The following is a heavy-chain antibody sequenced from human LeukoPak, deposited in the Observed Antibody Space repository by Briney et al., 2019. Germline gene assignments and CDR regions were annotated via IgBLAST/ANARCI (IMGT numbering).Heavy chain of an antibody. J-gene: IGHJ4*02. Sequence: SETLSLTCTVSGGSISSYYWSWIRQPAGKGLEWIGRTYTSGSINYNPSLKSRVTMSVDTSKNQFSLKLSSVTAADTAVYYCARKIRRSGWYFYDYWGQGTLVTVSS. D-gene: IGHD6-19*01. V-gene: IGHV4-4*07. CDR2: TYTSGSI. CDR1: GGSISSYY. CDR3: ARKIRRSGWYFYDY.